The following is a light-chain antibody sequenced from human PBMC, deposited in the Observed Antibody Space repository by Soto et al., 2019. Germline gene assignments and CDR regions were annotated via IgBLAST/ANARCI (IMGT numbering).Light chain of an antibody. Sequence: QSALTQPASVSGSPGQSITISCTGTSSDVGNYNYVSWYQQHPGKAPKLMIYDVSPRPSGVSDRFSGSKSGNTASLTISGLQTEDEADYYCSSYRSSSPRYVFGSGTKLTVL. J-gene: IGLJ1*01. CDR3: SSYRSSSPRYV. V-gene: IGLV2-14*03. CDR1: SSDVGNYNY. CDR2: DVS.